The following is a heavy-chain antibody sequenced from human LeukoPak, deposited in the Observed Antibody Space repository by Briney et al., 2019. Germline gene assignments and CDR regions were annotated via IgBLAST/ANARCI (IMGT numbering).Heavy chain of an antibody. Sequence: GGSLRLSCAASGFTFSTYNMNWVRQAPGKGLEWVSYISSGSSTIYYADSVKGRFTISRDNAKNSLSLQMNSLRDEDTAVYYCARRAGSGYYFDYWGQGTLVTVSS. CDR1: GFTFSTYN. V-gene: IGHV3-48*02. CDR2: ISSGSSTI. CDR3: ARRAGSGYYFDY. J-gene: IGHJ4*02. D-gene: IGHD3-10*01.